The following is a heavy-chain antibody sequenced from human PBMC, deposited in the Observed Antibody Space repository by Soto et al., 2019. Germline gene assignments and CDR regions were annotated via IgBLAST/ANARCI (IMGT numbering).Heavy chain of an antibody. CDR3: ARNPPPGRYCSSTSCYAAWFDP. CDR1: GYTFTSYD. Sequence: ASVKVSCKASGYTFTSYDINWVRQATGQGLEWMGWMNPNSGNTGYALKFQGRVTITADESTSTAYMELSSLRSEDTAVYYCARNPPPGRYCSSTSCYAAWFDPWGQGTLVTAPQ. D-gene: IGHD2-2*01. CDR2: MNPNSGNT. J-gene: IGHJ5*02. V-gene: IGHV1-8*01.